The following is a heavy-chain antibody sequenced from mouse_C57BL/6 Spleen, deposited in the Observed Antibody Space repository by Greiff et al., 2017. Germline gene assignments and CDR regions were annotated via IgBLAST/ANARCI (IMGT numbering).Heavy chain of an antibody. D-gene: IGHD1-1*01. CDR2: ISYDGSN. V-gene: IGHV3-6*01. CDR3: ARITTVVAPFAY. CDR1: GYSITSGYY. Sequence: EVQLQESGPGLVKPSQSLSLTCSVTGYSITSGYYWNWIRQFPGNKLEWMGYISYDGSNNYNPSLKNRISITRDTSKNQFFLKLNSVTTEDTATYYCARITTVVAPFAYWGQGTLVTVSA. J-gene: IGHJ3*01.